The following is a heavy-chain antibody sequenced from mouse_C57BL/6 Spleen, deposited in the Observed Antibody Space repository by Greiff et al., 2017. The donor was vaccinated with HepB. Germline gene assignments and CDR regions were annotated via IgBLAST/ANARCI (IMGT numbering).Heavy chain of an antibody. CDR1: GYTFTSYW. CDR2: IHPNSGST. D-gene: IGHD2-5*01. CDR3: ARGSNYGGGYAMDY. V-gene: IGHV1-64*01. Sequence: QVQLQQPGAELVKPGASVKLSCKASGYTFTSYWMHWVKQRPGQGLEWIGMIHPNSGSTNYNEKFKSKATLTVDKSSSTAYMQLCSLTSEDSAVYYGARGSNYGGGYAMDYWGQGTSVTVSS. J-gene: IGHJ4*01.